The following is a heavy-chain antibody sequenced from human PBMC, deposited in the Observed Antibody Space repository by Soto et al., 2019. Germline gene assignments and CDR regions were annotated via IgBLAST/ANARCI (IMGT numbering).Heavy chain of an antibody. J-gene: IGHJ6*02. D-gene: IGHD2-15*01. V-gene: IGHV3-30*18. Sequence: QVQLVESGGGVVQPGRSLRLSCAASGFTFGSYGMYWVRQAPGKGLEWVALISYDGSNKYYADSVKGRFTISRDNSKNTLYLQMNSLRAEDTAVYYCAKEGSCSGGSCFYYGMDVWGQGTTVTVSS. CDR3: AKEGSCSGGSCFYYGMDV. CDR2: ISYDGSNK. CDR1: GFTFGSYG.